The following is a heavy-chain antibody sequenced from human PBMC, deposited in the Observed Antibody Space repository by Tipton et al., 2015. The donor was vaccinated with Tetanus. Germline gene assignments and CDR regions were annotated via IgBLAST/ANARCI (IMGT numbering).Heavy chain of an antibody. D-gene: IGHD6-19*01. CDR3: ARESGGWHYDYYYGMDV. CDR2: ISYDGSNK. CDR1: GFTFTNYG. Sequence: SLRLSCAASGFTFTNYGFHWVRQAPGKGLEWVAVISYDGSNKYYADSVKGRFTISRDNSKNTLYLQMNSLRAEDTAVYYCARESGGWHYDYYYGMDVWGQGTTVTVSS. V-gene: IGHV3-30*19. J-gene: IGHJ6*02.